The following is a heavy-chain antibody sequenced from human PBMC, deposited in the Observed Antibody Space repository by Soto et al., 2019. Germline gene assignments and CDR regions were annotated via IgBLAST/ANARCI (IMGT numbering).Heavy chain of an antibody. CDR3: ARNPYGPGYYFDY. V-gene: IGHV4-59*01. J-gene: IGHJ4*02. Sequence: PSETLSLTCTVSGGSISSYYWSWIRQPPGKGLEWIGYIYYSGSTNYNPSLKSRVTISVDTSKNQFSLKLSSVTAADTAVYYCARNPYGPGYYFDYWGRGPLFTVSS. CDR2: IYYSGST. CDR1: GGSISSYY. D-gene: IGHD3-10*01.